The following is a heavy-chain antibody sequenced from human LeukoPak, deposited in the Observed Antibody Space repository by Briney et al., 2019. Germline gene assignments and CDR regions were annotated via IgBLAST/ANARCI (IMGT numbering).Heavy chain of an antibody. Sequence: GRSLRLSCAASGFTFSSYWMSWVRQAPGKGLERVANIKQDGSEKYYVGSVKGRFTISRDNAKNSLYLQMNSLRAEDTAVYYCARARRYLGYCSGGSCYGYFDYWGQGTLVTVSS. D-gene: IGHD2-15*01. V-gene: IGHV3-7*01. CDR2: IKQDGSEK. CDR1: GFTFSSYW. CDR3: ARARRYLGYCSGGSCYGYFDY. J-gene: IGHJ4*02.